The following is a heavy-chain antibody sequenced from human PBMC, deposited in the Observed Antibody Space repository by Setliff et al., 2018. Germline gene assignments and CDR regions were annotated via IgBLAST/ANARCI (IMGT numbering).Heavy chain of an antibody. V-gene: IGHV3-23*01. CDR1: GFSFNNYA. CDR3: ARDPNGDYVGAFDP. D-gene: IGHD4-17*01. Sequence: GGSLRLSCEGSGFSFNNYAISWVRQLPGKRPEWVSSIISGDDTRYPDSVQGRFTISRDNSKNTLYLQMNSLRAEDTAMYYCARDPNGDYVGAFDPWGQGSLVTVSS. J-gene: IGHJ5*02. CDR2: IISGDDT.